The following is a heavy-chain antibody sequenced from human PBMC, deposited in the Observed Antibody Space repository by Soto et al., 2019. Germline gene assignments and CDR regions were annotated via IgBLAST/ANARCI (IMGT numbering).Heavy chain of an antibody. CDR3: AGRYSRGFYY. Sequence: PSETLSLTCTVSGGSISSYYWSWIRQPPGKGLEWIGYIYYSGSTNYNPSLKSRVTISVDTSKNQFSLKLSSVTAADTAVYYCAGRYSRGFYYWGQGTLVTVSS. D-gene: IGHD3-22*01. J-gene: IGHJ4*02. CDR2: IYYSGST. V-gene: IGHV4-59*01. CDR1: GGSISSYY.